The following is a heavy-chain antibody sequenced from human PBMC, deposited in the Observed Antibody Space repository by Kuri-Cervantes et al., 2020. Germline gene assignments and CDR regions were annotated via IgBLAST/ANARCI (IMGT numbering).Heavy chain of an antibody. CDR3: STIGGIIWSAFTDV. Sequence: GGSLRLSCAASGFNFSSSGMYWVRQAPGKGLEWVAFIRYDGSSKYYVDSVKGRFTISRDNSRNTLYLQMNSLRTEDTGLYYCSTIGGIIWSAFTDVWGKGTTVTVSS. V-gene: IGHV3-30*02. CDR2: IRYDGSSK. D-gene: IGHD3-3*01. CDR1: GFNFSSSG. J-gene: IGHJ6*04.